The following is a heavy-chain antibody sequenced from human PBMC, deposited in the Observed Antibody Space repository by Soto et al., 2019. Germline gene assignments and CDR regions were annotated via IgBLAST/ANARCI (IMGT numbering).Heavy chain of an antibody. CDR2: IKSKTDGGTT. Sequence: EVQLVESGGGLVKPGGSLRLSCAASGFTFSNAWMSWVRQAPGKGLEWVGRIKSKTDGGTTDYAAPVKGRFTISRDDSKNTLYMQMHSLKTEDTAVYYCTTDPHCSGGSCYSGYYYYYMDVWGKGTTVTVSS. V-gene: IGHV3-15*01. CDR1: GFTFSNAW. D-gene: IGHD2-15*01. CDR3: TTDPHCSGGSCYSGYYYYYMDV. J-gene: IGHJ6*03.